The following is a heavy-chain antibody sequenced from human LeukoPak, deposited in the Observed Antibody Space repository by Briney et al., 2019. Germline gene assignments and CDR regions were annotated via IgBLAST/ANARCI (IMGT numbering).Heavy chain of an antibody. CDR1: GFTFSSYG. D-gene: IGHD3-22*01. J-gene: IGHJ3*02. V-gene: IGHV3-30*02. Sequence: GGSLRLSCAASGFTFSSYGMHWVRQAPGKGLEWVAFIRYDGSNKYYADSVKGRFTISRDNSKNTLYLQMNSLRAEDTAVYYCAREYYYDSSGYYYDAFDIWGQGTMVTVSS. CDR3: AREYYYDSSGYYYDAFDI. CDR2: IRYDGSNK.